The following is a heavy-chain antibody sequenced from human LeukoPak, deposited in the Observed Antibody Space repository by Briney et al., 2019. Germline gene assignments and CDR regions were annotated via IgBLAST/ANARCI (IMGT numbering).Heavy chain of an antibody. CDR2: ISSSSSYI. J-gene: IGHJ5*02. Sequence: GGSLRLSCAASQFTFSGYSMNWVRQAPGKGLEWVSSISSSSSYIYYADSVKGRFTTSRDNGKNTVYLQMNSLRVDDTAMYYCARAVTYFYGSVTYDWFDPWGQGTLVTVSS. CDR3: ARAVTYFYGSVTYDWFDP. D-gene: IGHD3-10*01. V-gene: IGHV3-21*01. CDR1: QFTFSGYS.